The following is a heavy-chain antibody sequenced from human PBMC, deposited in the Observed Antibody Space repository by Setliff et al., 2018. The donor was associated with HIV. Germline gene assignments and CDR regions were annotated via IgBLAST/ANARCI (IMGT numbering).Heavy chain of an antibody. J-gene: IGHJ4*02. D-gene: IGHD2-2*01. Sequence: SETLSLTCTVSGGSISSGGYYWSWIRQHPGKGLEWIGYIYYSGSTYYNPSLKSRVTISVDTSKNQFSLKLSSVTAADTAVFYCARANSLGGSSTSCPVHYWGQGTLVTVSS. V-gene: IGHV4-31*03. CDR2: IYYSGST. CDR3: ARANSLGGSSTSCPVHY. CDR1: GGSISSGGYY.